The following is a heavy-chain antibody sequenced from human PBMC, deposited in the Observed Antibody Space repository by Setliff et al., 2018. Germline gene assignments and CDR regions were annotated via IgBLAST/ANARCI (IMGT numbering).Heavy chain of an antibody. CDR2: IDPGDSYA. CDR1: GYNFANHW. V-gene: IGHV5-10-1*01. J-gene: IGHJ5*02. D-gene: IGHD1-1*01. CDR3: ARLGRERSTFAWLDA. Sequence: PGESLKISCQASGYNFANHWIAWVRLMPGKGLEYMGRIDPGDSYADYSPFFEGLVTISADKSRTTVYLQWTSLQASDTALYLCARLGRERSTFAWLDAWGQGTQVTVSS.